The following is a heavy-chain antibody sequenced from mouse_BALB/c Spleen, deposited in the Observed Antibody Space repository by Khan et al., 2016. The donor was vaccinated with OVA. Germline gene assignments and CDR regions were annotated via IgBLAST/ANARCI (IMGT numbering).Heavy chain of an antibody. CDR1: GFSLSRYN. CDR3: ARAYYRYDGYYAMDY. D-gene: IGHD2-14*01. Sequence: QVQLKESGPGLVAPSQSLSITCTVSGFSLSRYNIHWVRQPPGKGLEWLGMIWGGGGTDYNSTLKSRLSIRKDTSKSQVLLKMNSLQIDDTAMYYCARAYYRYDGYYAMDYWGQGTSVTVSS. V-gene: IGHV2-6-4*01. J-gene: IGHJ4*01. CDR2: IWGGGGT.